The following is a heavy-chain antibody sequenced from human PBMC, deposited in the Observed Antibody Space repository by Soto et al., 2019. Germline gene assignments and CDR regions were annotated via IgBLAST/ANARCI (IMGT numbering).Heavy chain of an antibody. Sequence: ASVKVSCKASGYTFTGYYMHWVRQAPGQGLEWMGWINPNSGGTNYAQKFQGWVTMTRDTSISTAYMELSRLRSDDTAVYYCARDQGEYSGYDGRNYYYYMDVWGKGTTVTVSS. J-gene: IGHJ6*03. CDR2: INPNSGGT. D-gene: IGHD5-12*01. CDR3: ARDQGEYSGYDGRNYYYYMDV. V-gene: IGHV1-2*04. CDR1: GYTFTGYY.